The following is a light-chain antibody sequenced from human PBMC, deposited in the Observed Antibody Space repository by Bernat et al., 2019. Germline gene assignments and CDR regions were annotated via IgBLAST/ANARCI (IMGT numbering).Light chain of an antibody. J-gene: IGKJ4*01. CDR3: QQYGSSLRT. CDR1: QSVSSSY. V-gene: IGKV3-20*01. Sequence: EIVLTQSPGTLSLSPGERATLSCRASQSVSSSYLAWCQQKPGQAPRLLIYGASSRATGIPDRFSGSGSGTDFTHTISRLEPEDCAVYYCQQYGSSLRTLGGGTKVEIK. CDR2: GAS.